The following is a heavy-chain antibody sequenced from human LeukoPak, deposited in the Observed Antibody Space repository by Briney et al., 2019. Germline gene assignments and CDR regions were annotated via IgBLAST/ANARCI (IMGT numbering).Heavy chain of an antibody. Sequence: HTGGSLRLSCAASGFTFSSYAMSWVRQAPGKGLEWVSAISGSGGSTYYADSVKGRLTISRDNSKNTLYLQMNSLRAEDTAVYYCAKIVVVNYYFDYWGQGTLVTVSS. CDR1: GFTFSSYA. CDR2: ISGSGGST. V-gene: IGHV3-23*01. J-gene: IGHJ4*02. CDR3: AKIVVVNYYFDY. D-gene: IGHD3-22*01.